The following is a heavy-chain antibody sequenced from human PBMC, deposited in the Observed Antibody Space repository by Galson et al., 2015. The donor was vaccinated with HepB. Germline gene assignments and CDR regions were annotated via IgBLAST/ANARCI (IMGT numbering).Heavy chain of an antibody. V-gene: IGHV1-69*04. CDR2: IIPILGIA. Sequence: SVKVSCKASGGTFSSYAISWVRQAPGQGLEWMGRIIPILGIANYAQKFQGRVTITADKSTSTAYMELSSLRSEDTAVYYCARASSGYYSDYWGQGTLVTVSS. CDR1: GGTFSSYA. D-gene: IGHD3-22*01. J-gene: IGHJ4*02. CDR3: ARASSGYYSDY.